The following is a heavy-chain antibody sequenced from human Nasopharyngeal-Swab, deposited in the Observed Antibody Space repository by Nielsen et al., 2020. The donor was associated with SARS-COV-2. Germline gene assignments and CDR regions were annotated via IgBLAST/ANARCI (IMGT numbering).Heavy chain of an antibody. Sequence: LRLSCTVSGGSISSGGYYWSWIRQHPGKGLEWIEYIYYSGSTYYNPSLKSRVTISVDTSKNQFSLKLSSVTAADTAVYYCARDGYGSGGMDVWGQGTTVTVSS. CDR3: ARDGYGSGGMDV. V-gene: IGHV4-31*03. D-gene: IGHD3-10*01. CDR2: IYYSGST. CDR1: GGSISSGGYY. J-gene: IGHJ6*02.